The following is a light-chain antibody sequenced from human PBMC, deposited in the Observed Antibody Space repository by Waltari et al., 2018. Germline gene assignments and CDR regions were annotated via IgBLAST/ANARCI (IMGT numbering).Light chain of an antibody. J-gene: IGKJ2*01. CDR1: QSITKKF. V-gene: IGKV3-20*01. CDR3: QQYGSSVMYT. Sequence: VLTQSPGTLSLSPGERATLPCRSSQSITKKFFAWYQQKPGQAPRLLIYGASSRAAGIPDRFSGSGSGTDFTLTISRLEPEDSAVYYCQQYGSSVMYTFGQGPSWRSN. CDR2: GAS.